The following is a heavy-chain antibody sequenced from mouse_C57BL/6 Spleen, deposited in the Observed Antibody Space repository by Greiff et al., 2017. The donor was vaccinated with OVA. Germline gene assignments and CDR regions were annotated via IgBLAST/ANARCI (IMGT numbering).Heavy chain of an antibody. CDR2: INPSSGYT. V-gene: IGHV1-7*01. Sequence: QVHVKQSGAELAKPGASVKLSCKASGYTFTSYWMHWVKQRPGQGLEWIGYINPSSGYTKYNQKFKDKATLTADKSSSTAYMQLSSLTYEDSAVYYCATPVYYDYGPFAYWGQGTLVTVSA. CDR3: ATPVYYDYGPFAY. J-gene: IGHJ3*01. CDR1: GYTFTSYW. D-gene: IGHD2-4*01.